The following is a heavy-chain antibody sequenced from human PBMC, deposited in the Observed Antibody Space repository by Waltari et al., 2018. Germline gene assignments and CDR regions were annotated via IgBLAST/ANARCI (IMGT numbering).Heavy chain of an antibody. CDR2: ISSSGSTI. V-gene: IGHV3-48*03. D-gene: IGHD3-22*01. J-gene: IGHJ4*02. CDR1: GFTFSSYE. Sequence: EVQLVESGGGLVQPGGSLRLSCAASGFTFSSYEMNWVRQAPGKGLEWVSYISSSGSTIYYADSVKGRFTISRDNAKNSLYLQMNSLRAEDTAVYYCARGLGNYYDSSGYYNNFDYWGQGTLVIVSS. CDR3: ARGLGNYYDSSGYYNNFDY.